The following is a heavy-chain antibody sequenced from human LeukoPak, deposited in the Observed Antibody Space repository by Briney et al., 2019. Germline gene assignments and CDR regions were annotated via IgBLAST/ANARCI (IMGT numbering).Heavy chain of an antibody. J-gene: IGHJ4*02. D-gene: IGHD4-17*01. CDR2: ISAYNGNT. V-gene: IGHV1-18*01. CDR1: GYTFTSYA. Sequence: ASVKVSCKASGYTFTSYAMNWVRQAPGHGLEWMGWISAYNGNTYSAQKFQGRLTMTTDTSTRTAYLELRSLRSDDTAIYYCARGYGLNPVDYWGQGTLVTVSS. CDR3: ARGYGLNPVDY.